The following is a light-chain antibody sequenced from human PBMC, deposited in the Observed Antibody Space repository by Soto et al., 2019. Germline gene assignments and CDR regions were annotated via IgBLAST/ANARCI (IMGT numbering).Light chain of an antibody. CDR3: QSYDSSLSGYV. Sequence: QSVLTQPPSVSGAPGQRVTISCTGSSSNIGAGYDVHWYQQLPGTAPKLLIYGNSNRPSGVPDRFSGSKSGTSASLAITGLQAEDEADYHCQSYDSSLSGYVFGTGTKV. CDR2: GNS. V-gene: IGLV1-40*01. J-gene: IGLJ1*01. CDR1: SSNIGAGYD.